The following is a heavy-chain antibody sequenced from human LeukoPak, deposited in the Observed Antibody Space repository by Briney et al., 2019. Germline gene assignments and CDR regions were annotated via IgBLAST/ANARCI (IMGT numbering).Heavy chain of an antibody. J-gene: IGHJ4*02. D-gene: IGHD2-15*01. V-gene: IGHV4-4*07. Sequence: SETLSLTCTVSGGSISSYYWSWIRQPAGKGLEWIGCIYTSGSTNYNPSLKSRVTMSVDTSKNQFSLKLSSVTAADTAVYYCAREREVAAILDYWGQGTLVTVSS. CDR3: AREREVAAILDY. CDR2: IYTSGST. CDR1: GGSISSYY.